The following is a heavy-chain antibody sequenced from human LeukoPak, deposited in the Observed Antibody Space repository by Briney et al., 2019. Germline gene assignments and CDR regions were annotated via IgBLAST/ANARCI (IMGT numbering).Heavy chain of an antibody. Sequence: GASVKVSCKSSGYTFTNYDIHWVRQATGQGLEWMGWVNPNSGNTGYVQKFQGRVSMTRNTSISTAYMELSSLRSDDTAVYYCARRRKGVTGYYFDYWGQGTLVTVSS. CDR3: ARRRKGVTGYYFDY. J-gene: IGHJ4*02. D-gene: IGHD2-8*01. CDR1: GYTFTNYD. CDR2: VNPNSGNT. V-gene: IGHV1-8*01.